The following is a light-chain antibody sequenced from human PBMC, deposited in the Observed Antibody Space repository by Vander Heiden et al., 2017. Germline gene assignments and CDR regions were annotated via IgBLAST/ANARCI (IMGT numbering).Light chain of an antibody. CDR3: QQDANLNIT. CDR2: DAT. Sequence: DIQMTQSPSSLSASVGDRVTIACQASQDIRHYLNWYQQKSGKAPKLLIYDATNLETGVPSRFSGSGSGTDFTFIISSLQPEDIATYYCQQDANLNITFGPGTKVDLK. V-gene: IGKV1-33*01. J-gene: IGKJ3*01. CDR1: QDIRHY.